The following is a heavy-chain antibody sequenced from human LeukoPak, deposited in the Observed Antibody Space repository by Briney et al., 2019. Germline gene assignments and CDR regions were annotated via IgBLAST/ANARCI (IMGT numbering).Heavy chain of an antibody. CDR3: ARRSGYHDY. V-gene: IGHV5-10-1*01. D-gene: IGHD2-15*01. CDR2: IEPSDSYT. CDR1: GYSFTTYW. Sequence: GESLKISCKGSGYSFTTYWISWVRQMPGKGLEWMGRIEPSDSYTNYSPSFQGHVTISADNSISTAYLQWSSLQASDTAMYYCARRSGYHDYWGQGTLVTVSS. J-gene: IGHJ4*02.